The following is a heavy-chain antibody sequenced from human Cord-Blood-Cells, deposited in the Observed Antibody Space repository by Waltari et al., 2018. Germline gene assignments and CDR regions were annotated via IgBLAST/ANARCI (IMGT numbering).Heavy chain of an antibody. J-gene: IGHJ4*02. CDR2: ISWNSGSI. D-gene: IGHD7-27*01. Sequence: EVQLVESGGGLVQPGRSLRLSCAASGFTFDDFAIHWVWQATGKGLEWVSGISWNSGSIGYADSVKGRFTISRDNAKNSLYLQMNSLRAEDTALYYCARNWGSDYYFDYWGQGTLVTVSS. CDR1: GFTFDDFA. V-gene: IGHV3-9*01. CDR3: ARNWGSDYYFDY.